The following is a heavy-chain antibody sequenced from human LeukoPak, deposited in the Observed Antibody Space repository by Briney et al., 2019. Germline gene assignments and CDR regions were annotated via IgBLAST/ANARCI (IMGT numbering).Heavy chain of an antibody. V-gene: IGHV6-1*01. D-gene: IGHD6-19*01. CDR2: TYYRSKWYN. CDR3: ARDGRKYSSGPRGEYYFDY. Sequence: SQILSLTCAISGDSVSSNSAAWNWIRQSPSRGLEWLGRTYYRSKWYNDYAVSVKSRITINPDTSKNQFSLQLNSVTPEDTAVYYCARDGRKYSSGPRGEYYFDYWGQGTLVTVSS. J-gene: IGHJ4*02. CDR1: GDSVSSNSAA.